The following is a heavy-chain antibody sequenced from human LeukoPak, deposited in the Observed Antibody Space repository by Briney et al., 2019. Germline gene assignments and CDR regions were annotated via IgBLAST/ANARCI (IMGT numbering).Heavy chain of an antibody. CDR1: GFTFSSYA. CDR3: ARLPRLGSFDY. V-gene: IGHV3-23*01. Sequence: PGGSLRLSCAASGFTFSSYAMSWVRQAPGKGLEWVSAISGSAGSTYYADSVKGRFTISRDNSKDTLYLQMNSLRAEDTALYYCARLPRLGSFDYWGQGILVSVSS. CDR2: ISGSAGST. D-gene: IGHD7-27*01. J-gene: IGHJ4*02.